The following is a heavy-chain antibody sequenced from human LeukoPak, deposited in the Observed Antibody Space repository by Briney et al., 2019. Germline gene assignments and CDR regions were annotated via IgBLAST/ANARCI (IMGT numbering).Heavy chain of an antibody. V-gene: IGHV3-66*01. CDR3: ARDPPAVSINTYA. D-gene: IGHD2-8*01. CDR1: GFTVGNNY. CDR2: IFSHGET. Sequence: GGSLRLSCAASGFTVGNNYMNWVRQAPGKGLEWVSLIFSHGETSYADSVKGRFTISRDNSKNTLYLQMNGLKVEDTAVYYCARDPPAVSINTYAWGQGTLVTVSS. J-gene: IGHJ4*02.